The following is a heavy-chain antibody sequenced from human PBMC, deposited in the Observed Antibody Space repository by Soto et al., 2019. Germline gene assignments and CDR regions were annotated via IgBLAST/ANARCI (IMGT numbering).Heavy chain of an antibody. J-gene: IGHJ4*02. D-gene: IGHD4-17*01. CDR3: AHAGDYDLLTFDH. CDR2: IYWDDDK. Sequence: QITLKESGPTLVRPAQTLTLTCDFSGFSLSTYDMGVAWIRQPPGTALEWLALIYWDDDKRYSPSLKDRLAISKDTSSNQVVLTITNMDPGDTATYFCAHAGDYDLLTFDHWGPGTLVTVSS. V-gene: IGHV2-5*02. CDR1: GFSLSTYDMG.